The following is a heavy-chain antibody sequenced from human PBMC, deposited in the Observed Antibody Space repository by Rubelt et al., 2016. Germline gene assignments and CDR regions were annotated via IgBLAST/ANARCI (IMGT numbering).Heavy chain of an antibody. CDR1: GGSVGSDPYY. Sequence: QVQLQESGPGLLKPSETLSLTCSVSGGSVGSDPYYWSWVRQPPGKGLEWIGYIYYSGSTYYNPSLKIQVTIPVNTSKNHFSLKLSSVTAEDTAVHYCARLLRSYWYFDLWGRGTLVTVSS. CDR3: ARLLRSYWYFDL. V-gene: IGHV4-30-4*08. J-gene: IGHJ2*01. CDR2: IYYSGST.